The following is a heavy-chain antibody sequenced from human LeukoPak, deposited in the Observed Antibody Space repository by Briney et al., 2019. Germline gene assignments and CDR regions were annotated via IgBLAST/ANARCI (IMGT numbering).Heavy chain of an antibody. CDR2: ISGGGEST. CDR1: GFTFGSYE. D-gene: IGHD5-24*01. V-gene: IGHV3-48*03. J-gene: IGHJ4*02. CDR3: ARRSGRRYEY. Sequence: PGGSLRLSCAASGFTFGSYEMNWVRHAPGRGLEWVSHISGGGESTVYPDAVKGRLTISRDNAKNSLYLQMNSLRVEDTGVYYCARRSGRRYEYWGQGVLVTVSP.